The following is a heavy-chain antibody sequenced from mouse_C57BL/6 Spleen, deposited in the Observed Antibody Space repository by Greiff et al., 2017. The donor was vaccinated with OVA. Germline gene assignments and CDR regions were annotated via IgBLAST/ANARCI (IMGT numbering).Heavy chain of an antibody. CDR2: IYPGDGDT. CDR1: GYAFSSYW. J-gene: IGHJ3*01. V-gene: IGHV1-80*01. CDR3: ARYSSGSSMAY. Sequence: VQLQQSGAELVKPGASVKISCKASGYAFSSYWMPWVKPRPGQGLEWIGQIYPGDGDTNYNGKFKGKATLTADKSSSTAYMQLSSLTSEDSAVDFCARYSSGSSMAYWGQGTLVTVSA. D-gene: IGHD3-2*02.